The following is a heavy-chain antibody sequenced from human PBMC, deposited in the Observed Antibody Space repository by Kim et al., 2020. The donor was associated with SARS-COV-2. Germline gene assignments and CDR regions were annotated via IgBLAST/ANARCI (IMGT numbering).Heavy chain of an antibody. Sequence: SETLSLTCTVSGGSISSSSYSWGWIRQPPGKGLEWIGSMYYRGSTYYNPSLKSRVTISVDTSKNQFSLKLTSVTAADTAVYYCVTTSGSVVARFDYWGQGTLVTVSS. D-gene: IGHD2-2*01. V-gene: IGHV4-39*01. CDR2: MYYRGST. J-gene: IGHJ4*02. CDR1: GGSISSSSYS. CDR3: VTTSGSVVARFDY.